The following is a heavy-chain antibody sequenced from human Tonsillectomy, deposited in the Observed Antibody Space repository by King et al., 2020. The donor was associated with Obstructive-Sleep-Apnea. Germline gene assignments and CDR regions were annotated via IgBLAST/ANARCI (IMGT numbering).Heavy chain of an antibody. CDR3: ARGDRTYYYDSSGRSGARRFDY. CDR1: GGSFSGYY. Sequence: VQLQQWGAGLLKPSETLSLTCAVYGGSFSGYYWSWIRQPPGKGLEWIGEINHSGSTNYNPSLKSRVTISVDTSKNHFSLKLSSVTAADTAVYYCARGDRTYYYDSSGRSGARRFDYWGQGTLVTVSS. CDR2: INHSGST. J-gene: IGHJ4*02. V-gene: IGHV4-34*01. D-gene: IGHD3-22*01.